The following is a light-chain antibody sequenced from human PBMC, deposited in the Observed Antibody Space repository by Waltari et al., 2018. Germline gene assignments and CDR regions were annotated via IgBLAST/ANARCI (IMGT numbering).Light chain of an antibody. CDR2: GAS. CDR1: QSILSSPCKSNC. Sequence: DIVMTQSPDSLAVSLGERATINCKSSQSILSSPCKSNCLSRYQQKAGQPPKMVIYGASTRESGVPDRFSGSGSGTDFTLTISTLQAEDVAVYYCHQYYSSPPTFGQGTKVEIK. V-gene: IGKV4-1*01. J-gene: IGKJ1*01. CDR3: HQYYSSPPT.